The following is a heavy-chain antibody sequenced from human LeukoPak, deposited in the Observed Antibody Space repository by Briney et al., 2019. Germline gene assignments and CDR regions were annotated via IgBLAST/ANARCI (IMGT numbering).Heavy chain of an antibody. CDR1: GYSISSGYY. V-gene: IGHV4-38-2*02. D-gene: IGHD6-13*01. Sequence: SETLSLTCTVSGYSISSGYYWGWIRQPPGKGLEWIGEINHSGSTNYNPSLKSRVTISVDTSKNQFSLKLSSVTAADTAVYYCARGLLPTLKRYSSSWYSDWGQGTLVTVSS. CDR2: INHSGST. J-gene: IGHJ4*02. CDR3: ARGLLPTLKRYSSSWYSD.